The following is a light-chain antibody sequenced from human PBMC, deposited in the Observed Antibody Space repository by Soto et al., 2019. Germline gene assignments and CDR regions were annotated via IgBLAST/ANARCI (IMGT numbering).Light chain of an antibody. CDR1: SSDIGAYNF. V-gene: IGLV2-8*01. CDR2: EVS. CDR3: SSYAGSNSYV. Sequence: QSALTQPPSASGSPGQSVTISCTGTSSDIGAYNFVSWYQQHPGKAPKFMIYEVSKRPSGVPDRFSGSKSGNTASLTVSGLQAEDEADYFCSSYAGSNSYVFGTGTNLTVL. J-gene: IGLJ1*01.